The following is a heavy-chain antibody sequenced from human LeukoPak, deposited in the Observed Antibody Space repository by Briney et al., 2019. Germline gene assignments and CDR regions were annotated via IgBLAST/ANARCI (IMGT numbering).Heavy chain of an antibody. D-gene: IGHD3-10*01. V-gene: IGHV4-39*01. CDR2: FYHSGTI. CDR1: GGSITSSNYF. CDR3: ARQGVVPNKAGWYFDL. J-gene: IGHJ2*01. Sequence: SDTLSLTCIVSGGSITSSNYFWGWLRQPPGKGLEWIGGFYHSGTIFYSPSLGSRVAISIDTSKNQFSLRLLSVTAADTAVYYCARQGVVPNKAGWYFDLWGRGTLVTVSS.